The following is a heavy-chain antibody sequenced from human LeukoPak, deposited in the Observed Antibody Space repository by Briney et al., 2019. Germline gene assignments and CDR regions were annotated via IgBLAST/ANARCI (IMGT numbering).Heavy chain of an antibody. CDR3: ARDPVGAIGTGPYYFDY. J-gene: IGHJ4*02. CDR2: IYFSGST. D-gene: IGHD1-26*01. V-gene: IGHV4-39*02. Sequence: TSETLSLTCSVSGGSISSSSYYWGWIRQPPGKGLEWIGSIYFSGSTYYNPSLKSRVTISVDTSKNQFSLKLSSVTAADTAVYYCARDPVGAIGTGPYYFDYWGQGTLVTVSS. CDR1: GGSISSSSYY.